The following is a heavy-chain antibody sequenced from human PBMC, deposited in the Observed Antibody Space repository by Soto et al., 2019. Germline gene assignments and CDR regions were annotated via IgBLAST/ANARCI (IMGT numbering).Heavy chain of an antibody. Sequence: GGSLRLSCTASGFIFSDHFMDWVRQAPGKGLERVGRARNKANSYTTACAASVTGRFTISRDDSKNSVYLQMNSLKVEDTAVYFCARLMGTSFDLWGQGTLVTVSS. CDR1: GFIFSDHF. CDR3: ARLMGTSFDL. V-gene: IGHV3-72*01. J-gene: IGHJ4*02. D-gene: IGHD2-8*01. CDR2: ARNKANSYTT.